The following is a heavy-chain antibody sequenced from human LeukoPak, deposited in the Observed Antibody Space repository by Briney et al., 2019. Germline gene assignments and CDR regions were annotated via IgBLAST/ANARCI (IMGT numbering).Heavy chain of an antibody. CDR3: ARGRDWGVTNFDY. J-gene: IGHJ4*02. D-gene: IGHD7-27*01. Sequence: GGSLRLSCAASGFTFDDYGMTWVHQGLGKGLEWASGINWNDGSIGYADSVKGRFTISRDNAKNSLYLQMNSLRAEDTALYYCARGRDWGVTNFDYWGQGILVTVSS. CDR2: INWNDGSI. CDR1: GFTFDDYG. V-gene: IGHV3-20*04.